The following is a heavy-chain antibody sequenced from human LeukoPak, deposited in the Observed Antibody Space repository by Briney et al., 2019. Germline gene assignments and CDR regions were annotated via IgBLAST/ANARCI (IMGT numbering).Heavy chain of an antibody. CDR3: GKDPNGDYVGAFDM. D-gene: IGHD4-17*01. J-gene: IGHJ3*02. CDR2: ISASGGRT. CDR1: GFTLRSYA. Sequence: PGGSLRLSCAASGFTLRSYAMSWVRQAPGKGPQWVSGISASGGRTYYADSVKGRFTISRDTSRNTLYLQMDSPRADDTAVYYCGKDPNGDYVGAFDMWGQGTTVTVSS. V-gene: IGHV3-23*01.